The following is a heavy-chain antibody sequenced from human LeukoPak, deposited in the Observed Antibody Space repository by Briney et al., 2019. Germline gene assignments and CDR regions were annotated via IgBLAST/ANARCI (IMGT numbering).Heavy chain of an antibody. CDR2: ISAYNGNT. D-gene: IGHD4-17*01. J-gene: IGHJ5*02. CDR1: GYTVTSYG. V-gene: IGHV1-18*01. CDR3: ARATVTTSRFDP. Sequence: ASVKVSCKAAGYTVTSYGISWVRQAAGQGLEGMGWISAYNGNTNYAQKLQGRVTMTTATSTSTAYMELRSLRSDDAAVYYCARATVTTSRFDPWGQGTLVTVSS.